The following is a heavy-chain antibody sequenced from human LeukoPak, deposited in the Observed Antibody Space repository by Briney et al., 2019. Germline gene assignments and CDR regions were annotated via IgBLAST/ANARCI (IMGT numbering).Heavy chain of an antibody. D-gene: IGHD1-26*01. CDR2: ISSSSSYI. Sequence: GGSLRLSCAASGFTFSSYSMNWVSQAPGKGLEWVSSISSSSSYIYYADSVKGRFTISRDNAKNSLYLQMNRLRAEDTAVYYCARDLKGSGSYLFGYWGQETLVTVSS. V-gene: IGHV3-21*01. CDR3: ARDLKGSGSYLFGY. CDR1: GFTFSSYS. J-gene: IGHJ4*02.